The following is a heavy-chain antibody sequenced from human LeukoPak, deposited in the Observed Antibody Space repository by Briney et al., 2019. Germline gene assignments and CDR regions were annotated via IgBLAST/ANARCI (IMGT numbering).Heavy chain of an antibody. J-gene: IGHJ4*02. CDR2: IYHSGST. CDR3: ARGRELLDFDY. Sequence: SQTLSLTCTVSGGSISSGGYYWSWIRQPPGKGLEWIGYIYHSGSTYYNPSLKSRVTISVDRSKNQFSLKLSSVTAADTAVYYCARGRELLDFDYWGQGTLVTVSS. D-gene: IGHD1-26*01. V-gene: IGHV4-30-2*01. CDR1: GGSISSGGYY.